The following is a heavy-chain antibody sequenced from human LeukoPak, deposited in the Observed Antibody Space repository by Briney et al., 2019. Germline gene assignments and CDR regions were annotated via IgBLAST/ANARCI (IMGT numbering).Heavy chain of an antibody. V-gene: IGHV4-4*09. CDR3: ASPRTSYRYTFDY. CDR2: ISTSGST. D-gene: IGHD5-18*01. Sequence: SETLSLTCAVSVASISNYYWSWIRQAPGKGLEWIGYISTSGSTNYNPSLRSRVSISLDTSNNRFSLNLNFVTAADTAVYFCASPRTSYRYTFDYWGPGALVTVSS. J-gene: IGHJ4*02. CDR1: VASISNYY.